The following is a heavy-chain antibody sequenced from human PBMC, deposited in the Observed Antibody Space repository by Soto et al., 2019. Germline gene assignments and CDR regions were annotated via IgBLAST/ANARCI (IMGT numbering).Heavy chain of an antibody. CDR1: GGSFSGYY. CDR3: ARFLVQTTMGGVQ. CDR2: IYDSGST. V-gene: IGHV4-34*01. D-gene: IGHD5-18*01. J-gene: IGHJ4*02. Sequence: PSETLSLTCAVYGGSFSGYYWNWIRQPPGKGLEWIGYIYDSGSTNYNPSLKSRVTISVDTSKNQFSLKLESVTAADTAVYYFARFLVQTTMGGVQWGPGTLVTGSS.